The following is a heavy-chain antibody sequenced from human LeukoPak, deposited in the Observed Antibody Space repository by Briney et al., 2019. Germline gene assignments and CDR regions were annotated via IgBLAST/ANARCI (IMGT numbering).Heavy chain of an antibody. CDR1: GGSLSSSSYY. CDR3: ARGGDRSFDY. V-gene: IGHV4-39*07. CDR2: IHHSGTI. D-gene: IGHD3-10*01. J-gene: IGHJ4*02. Sequence: PSQTLSLTCTVSGGSLSSSSYYWGWIRQPPGKGLEWIAEIHHSGTINYNPSLKSRVTISVDKAKNQFSLNLNSVTAAHTAVYYCARGGDRSFDYWGQGTLVTVSS.